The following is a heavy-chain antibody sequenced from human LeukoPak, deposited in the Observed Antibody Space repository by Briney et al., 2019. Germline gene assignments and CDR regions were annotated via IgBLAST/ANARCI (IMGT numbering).Heavy chain of an antibody. CDR1: GFNFGTYD. Sequence: GGSLRLSCAASGFNFGTYDMHWVRQAAGKGLEWVSAIGIAGDTHYPDSVKGRFTISGENGKNSLYLQMNSLSAGDTAVYYCTRDLGGVHWYFDLWGRGTLVTVSS. CDR3: TRDLGGVHWYFDL. J-gene: IGHJ2*01. D-gene: IGHD3-10*01. V-gene: IGHV3-13*01. CDR2: IGIAGDT.